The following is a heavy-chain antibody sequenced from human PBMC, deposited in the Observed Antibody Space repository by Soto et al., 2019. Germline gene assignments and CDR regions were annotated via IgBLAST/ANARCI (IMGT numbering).Heavy chain of an antibody. V-gene: IGHV4-34*01. CDR3: ARAPERIAARPLDY. D-gene: IGHD6-6*01. J-gene: IGHJ4*02. Sequence: SETLSLTCAFYGGSFRGYYWSLIRQPPGKGLEWIGEINHSGSTNYNPSLKSRVTISVDTSKNQFSLKLSSVTAADTAVYYCARAPERIAARPLDYWGQGTLVTVSS. CDR1: GGSFRGYY. CDR2: INHSGST.